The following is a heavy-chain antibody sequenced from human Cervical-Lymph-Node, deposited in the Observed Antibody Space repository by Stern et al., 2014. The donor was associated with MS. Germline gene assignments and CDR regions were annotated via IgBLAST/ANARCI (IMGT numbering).Heavy chain of an antibody. CDR2: IFPVFGTP. J-gene: IGHJ5*02. V-gene: IGHV1-69*01. CDR1: GGTFSKFP. D-gene: IGHD6-13*01. Sequence: QVQLVQSGAEVTKPGSSAKVSCKASGGTFSKFPSSWVRQAPGQGLEWMVGIFPVFGTPTYAQEFRGRVTITADVSTSTVYMELSSLRSDDTAVYYCALSSETSDRWYSLGYDLWGQGTLVTVSS. CDR3: ALSSETSDRWYSLGYDL.